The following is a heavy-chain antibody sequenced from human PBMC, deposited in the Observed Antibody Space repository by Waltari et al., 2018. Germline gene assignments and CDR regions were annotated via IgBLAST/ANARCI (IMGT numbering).Heavy chain of an antibody. J-gene: IGHJ4*02. Sequence: EVQLVESGGGLVQPGGSLRLSCAASGFTFSRYAMHWVRQAPGKGLEYVSAISSNGGSTYYANSVKGRFTISRDNSKNTLYLQMGSLRAEDMAVYYCAAGVLPKVLDYWGQGTLVTVSS. CDR2: ISSNGGST. D-gene: IGHD1-1*01. CDR1: GFTFSRYA. CDR3: AAGVLPKVLDY. V-gene: IGHV3-64*01.